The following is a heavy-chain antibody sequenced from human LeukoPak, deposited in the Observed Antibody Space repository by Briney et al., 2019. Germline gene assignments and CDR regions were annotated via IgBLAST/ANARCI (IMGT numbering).Heavy chain of an antibody. CDR3: VRDGQELAFDK. D-gene: IGHD1-1*01. Sequence: GVSLRLSCAASGFTFSNYWMHWLRQTPEKGLVWVSRIGTDGAYTSSADSVKGRFTMSRDNAKNTLYLQMNSLRVEDTAVYYCVRDGQELAFDKWGQGTLVTVSS. J-gene: IGHJ4*02. CDR1: GFTFSNYW. CDR2: IGTDGAYT. V-gene: IGHV3-74*01.